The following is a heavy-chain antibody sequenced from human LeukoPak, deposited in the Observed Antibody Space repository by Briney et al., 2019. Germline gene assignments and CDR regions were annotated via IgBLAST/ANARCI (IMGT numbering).Heavy chain of an antibody. V-gene: IGHV3-30*02. CDR2: IRSDGNNK. CDR3: ASHRAPPRERYYFDY. CDR1: GFTFSSYG. J-gene: IGHJ4*02. Sequence: PGGSLRLSCAASGFTFSSYGMHWVRQAPGKDLEWVTFIRSDGNNKYYADSVKGRFTISRDNSKNTLYLQMNSLRAEDTAVYYCASHRAPPRERYYFDYWGQGTLVTVSS. D-gene: IGHD1-26*01.